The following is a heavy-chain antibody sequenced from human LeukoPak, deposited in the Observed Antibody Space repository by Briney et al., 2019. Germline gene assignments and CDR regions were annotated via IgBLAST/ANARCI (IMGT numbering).Heavy chain of an antibody. CDR1: GGSFSGYY. CDR3: ARAIGDRYDGYYFDY. CDR2: INHSGST. V-gene: IGHV4-34*01. J-gene: IGHJ4*02. Sequence: SETLSLTCAVYGGSFSGYYWSWIRQPPGKGLEWIGEINHSGSTNYNPSLKSRVTISVDTSKNQFSLKLSSVTAADTAVYYCARAIGDRYDGYYFDYWGQGTLVTVSS. D-gene: IGHD5-24*01.